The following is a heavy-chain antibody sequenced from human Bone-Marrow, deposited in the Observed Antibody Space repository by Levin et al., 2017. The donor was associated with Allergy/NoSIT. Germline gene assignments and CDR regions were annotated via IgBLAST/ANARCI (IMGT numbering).Heavy chain of an antibody. CDR3: ARTLGYCSGDGCYYYFDY. Sequence: SETLSLTCAVSGGSISSGFHWGWIRQPPGKGLEWIGSIDQSGNTYYNPSLKSRVTISVDTSKNQFSLRLTSVSAADTAVYYCARTLGYCSGDGCYYYFDYWGQGTLVTVSS. CDR1: GGSISSGFH. D-gene: IGHD2-15*01. J-gene: IGHJ4*02. V-gene: IGHV4-38-2*01. CDR2: IDQSGNT.